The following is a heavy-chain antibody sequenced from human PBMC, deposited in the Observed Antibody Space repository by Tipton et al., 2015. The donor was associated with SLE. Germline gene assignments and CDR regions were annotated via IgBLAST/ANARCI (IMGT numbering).Heavy chain of an antibody. J-gene: IGHJ4*02. Sequence: SLRLSCAASGFTFSTHAMSWVRPAPGKGLEWVSAINGNSNSVSYAASVKGRFTMSRDNSKNTLYLQMNSLRAEDTAKYYCAKKFYYGSEFYYDLFDHWGQGTLVTVSS. V-gene: IGHV3-23*01. D-gene: IGHD3-10*01. CDR3: AKKFYYGSEFYYDLFDH. CDR1: GFTFSTHA. CDR2: INGNSNSV.